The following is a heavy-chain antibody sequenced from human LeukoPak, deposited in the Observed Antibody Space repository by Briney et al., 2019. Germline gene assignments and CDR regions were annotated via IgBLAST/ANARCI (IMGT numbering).Heavy chain of an antibody. D-gene: IGHD4-17*01. Sequence: PGGSLRLSCAASGFTFSSYGMHGVRQAPGKGLEWVAVISYDGSNKYYADSVKGRFTISRDNSKNTLYLQMNSLRAEDTAVYYCAKSYGGNSFDYWGQGTLVTVSS. J-gene: IGHJ4*02. CDR3: AKSYGGNSFDY. V-gene: IGHV3-30*18. CDR2: ISYDGSNK. CDR1: GFTFSSYG.